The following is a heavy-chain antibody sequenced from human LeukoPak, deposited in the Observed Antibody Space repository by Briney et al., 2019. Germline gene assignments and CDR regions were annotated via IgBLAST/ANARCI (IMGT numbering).Heavy chain of an antibody. J-gene: IGHJ4*02. D-gene: IGHD3-22*01. V-gene: IGHV4-34*01. Sequence: SETLSLTCAVYGGSFSGYYWSWIRQPPGKGLERIGEINHSGSTNYNPSLRSRVTISVDTSKNQFSLKLSSVTAADTAVYYCARAYYYDSSPHFDYWGQGTLVTVSS. CDR3: ARAYYYDSSPHFDY. CDR1: GGSFSGYY. CDR2: INHSGST.